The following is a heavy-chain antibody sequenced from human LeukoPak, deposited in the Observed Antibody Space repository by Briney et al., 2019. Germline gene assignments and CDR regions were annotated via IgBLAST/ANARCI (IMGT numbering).Heavy chain of an antibody. CDR1: SEFFSGYY. CDR2: INDSGTT. D-gene: IGHD6-13*01. V-gene: IGHV4-34*01. CDR3: ARHEWQQLVKFDY. J-gene: IGHJ4*02. Sequence: PSETLSLTCGVSSEFFSGYYWGWIRQPPGKGLEWIGDINDSGTTKYNPTLKSRVTISIDTSKNQFSLKVSSVTAADTAVYYCARHEWQQLVKFDYWGQGALVTVSS.